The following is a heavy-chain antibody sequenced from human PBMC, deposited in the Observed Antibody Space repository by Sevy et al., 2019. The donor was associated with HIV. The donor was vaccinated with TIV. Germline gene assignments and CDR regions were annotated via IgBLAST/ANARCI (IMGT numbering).Heavy chain of an antibody. V-gene: IGHV1-18*01. D-gene: IGHD6-19*01. Sequence: ASVKVSCEAFGYTFTSYGISWVRQAPGQGLEWMGWISAYTGSTHYAQKLQGRVIMTTDTSTSTAYLELRSLRSDDTAVYYCARDSESSAWDAFDIWGQGTMVTVSS. CDR2: ISAYTGST. CDR1: GYTFTSYG. CDR3: ARDSESSAWDAFDI. J-gene: IGHJ3*02.